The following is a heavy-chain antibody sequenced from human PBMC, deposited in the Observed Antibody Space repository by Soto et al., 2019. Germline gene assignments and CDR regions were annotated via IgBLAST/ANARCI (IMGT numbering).Heavy chain of an antibody. V-gene: IGHV1-69*01. CDR2: IFHIFNTA. D-gene: IGHD3-16*01. CDR1: GGTFSSYG. J-gene: IGHJ6*02. CDR3: AGGKHATFGGVTVYYYYGMDV. Sequence: QEQLVQSGAEVKKPGSSVKVSCKAYGGTFSSYGFSWVRQAPGQGRERAGGIFHIFNTANYAQKFQGRVTITADESTSTVYMDLISLRSDDTAVYYCAGGKHATFGGVTVYYYYGMDVWGQGTTVTVSS.